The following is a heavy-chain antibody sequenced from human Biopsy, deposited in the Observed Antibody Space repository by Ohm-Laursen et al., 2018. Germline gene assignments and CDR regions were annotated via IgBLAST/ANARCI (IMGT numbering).Heavy chain of an antibody. CDR3: ARRIPLYGMDV. J-gene: IGHJ6*02. Sequence: GSLRLSCAASGFTFTSYEINWVRQASGKGLEWVANIHYTGSPIYYADSVRGRFTISRDNGEYSLFLQMNSLRVDDTAVYYCARRIPLYGMDVWGQGTTVTVSS. CDR1: GFTFTSYE. D-gene: IGHD2-2*02. V-gene: IGHV3-48*03. CDR2: IHYTGSPI.